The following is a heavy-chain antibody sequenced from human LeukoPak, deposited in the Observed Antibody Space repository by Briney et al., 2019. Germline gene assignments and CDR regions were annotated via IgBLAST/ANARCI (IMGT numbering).Heavy chain of an antibody. V-gene: IGHV3-7*01. CDR3: ARVDYVWGTYRYTCDY. D-gene: IGHD3-16*02. CDR1: GFTFGSYC. CDR2: INEDGSVK. J-gene: IGHJ4*02. Sequence: GGSLRLSCAASGFTFGSYCMSWVRQAPGKGLEWVANINEDGSVKYYMDSVKGRFTISRDNAKKSLSLHMNNLRAEDTAVYYCARVDYVWGTYRYTCDYWGQGTLVTVSS.